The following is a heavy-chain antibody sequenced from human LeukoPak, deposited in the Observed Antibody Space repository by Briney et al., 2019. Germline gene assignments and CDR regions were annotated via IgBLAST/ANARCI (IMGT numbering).Heavy chain of an antibody. V-gene: IGHV3-66*01. CDR1: GFTVSSNY. J-gene: IGHJ6*02. CDR3: ARGAGDGDNDLYYYYYGMDV. Sequence: PGGSLRLSCAASGFTVSSNYMSWVRQAPGKGLEWVSVIYSGGSTYYADSVKGRFTISRDNSKNTLYLQMNSLRAEDTAVYYCARGAGDGDNDLYYYYYGMDVWGQGTTVTVSS. D-gene: IGHD5-24*01. CDR2: IYSGGST.